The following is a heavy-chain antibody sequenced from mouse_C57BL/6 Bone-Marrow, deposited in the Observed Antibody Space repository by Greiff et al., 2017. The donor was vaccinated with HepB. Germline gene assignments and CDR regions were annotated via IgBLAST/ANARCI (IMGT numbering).Heavy chain of an antibody. V-gene: IGHV1-81*01. CDR2: IYPRSGNT. D-gene: IGHD2-4*01. CDR3: ARERCGDYPSFAY. Sequence: QVHVKQSGAELARPGASVKLSCKASGYTFTSYGISWVKQRTGQGLEWIGEIYPRSGNTYYNEKFKGKATLTADKSSSTAYMELRSLTSEDSAVYFCARERCGDYPSFAYWGQGTLVTVSA. J-gene: IGHJ3*01. CDR1: GYTFTSYG.